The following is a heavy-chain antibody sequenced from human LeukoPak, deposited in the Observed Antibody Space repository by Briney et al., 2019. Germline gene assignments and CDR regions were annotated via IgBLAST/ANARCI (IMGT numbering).Heavy chain of an antibody. CDR3: ARTDSAVRPYYYDSSGYYDNYMDV. V-gene: IGHV4-4*07. CDR2: IYTSGST. CDR1: GGSISSYY. D-gene: IGHD3-22*01. Sequence: SETLSLTCTVSGGSISSYYWSWIRQPAGKGLEWIGRIYTSGSTNYNPSLKSRVTISVDTSKNQFSLKLSSVTAADTAVYYCARTDSAVRPYYYDSSGYYDNYMDVWGKGTTVTISS. J-gene: IGHJ6*03.